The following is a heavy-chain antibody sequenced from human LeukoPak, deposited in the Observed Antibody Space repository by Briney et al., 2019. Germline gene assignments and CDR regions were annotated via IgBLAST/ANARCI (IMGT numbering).Heavy chain of an antibody. CDR3: ARPYSGYDFVFIY. V-gene: IGHV3-21*06. Sequence: GGSLRLSCVASGFTFSNYNMNWVRQAPGRGLEWVSSISSSNSYIYYADSVKGRFTISRDNAKNSLYLQMNSLRAEDTAVYYCARPYSGYDFVFIYWGQGTLVTVSS. CDR1: GFTFSNYN. D-gene: IGHD5-12*01. J-gene: IGHJ4*02. CDR2: ISSSNSYI.